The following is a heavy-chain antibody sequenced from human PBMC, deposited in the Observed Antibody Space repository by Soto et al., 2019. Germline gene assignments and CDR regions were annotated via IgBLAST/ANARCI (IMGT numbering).Heavy chain of an antibody. CDR3: ARVTIFGVVIDYYGMDV. V-gene: IGHV4-39*07. CDR2: INHSGST. J-gene: IGHJ6*02. D-gene: IGHD3-3*01. Sequence: PSETLSLTCTVSGGSISSSSYYWGWIRQPPGKGLEWIGEINHSGSTNYNPSLKSRVTISVDTSKNQFSLKLSSVTAADTAVYYCARVTIFGVVIDYYGMDVWGQGTTVTVSS. CDR1: GGSISSSSYY.